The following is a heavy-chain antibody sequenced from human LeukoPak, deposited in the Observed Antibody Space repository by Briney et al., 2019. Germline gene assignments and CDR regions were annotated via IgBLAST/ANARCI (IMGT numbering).Heavy chain of an antibody. CDR1: GDSISSDGYS. CDR3: ARRGRDSSGYYSHFDY. V-gene: IGHV4-30-2*01. D-gene: IGHD3-22*01. Sequence: PSQTLSLTCAVSGDSISSDGYSWSWVRQPPGKGLKWIGYIYHSGSTYYNPSLKSRVTISVDRSKNQFSLKLTSVTAADTAVYYCARRGRDSSGYYSHFDYWGQGTLVTVSS. CDR2: IYHSGST. J-gene: IGHJ4*02.